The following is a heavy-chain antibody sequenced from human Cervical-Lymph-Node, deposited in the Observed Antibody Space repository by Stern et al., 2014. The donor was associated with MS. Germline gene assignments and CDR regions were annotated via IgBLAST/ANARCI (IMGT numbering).Heavy chain of an antibody. CDR3: ARSDRLWGSFDY. J-gene: IGHJ4*02. D-gene: IGHD3-16*01. CDR1: GGSISSAGYY. V-gene: IGHV4-31*03. CDR2: TPYSGSR. Sequence: VQLQDSGPGLVKPSQTLSLTCTVSGGSISSAGYYWTWRRQHPVQGLEGIGCTPYSGSRSYKQSRTRGGTISVASSKNQFSLRLSSMTAADTALYYGARSDRLWGSFDYWGQGTLVTVSS.